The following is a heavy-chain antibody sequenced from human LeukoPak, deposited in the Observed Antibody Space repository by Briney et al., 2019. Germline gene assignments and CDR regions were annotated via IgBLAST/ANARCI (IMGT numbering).Heavy chain of an antibody. CDR3: ARGWAHLDV. Sequence: GGSLRLSCAASGFTFSTHWMTWVRQAPGKGLEWVANMHQDGTEKCYVDSVKGRFTISRDNAKNSLYLQMNTLRAEDTAVYYCARGWAHLDVWGRGTLVTVSS. J-gene: IGHJ2*01. D-gene: IGHD6-13*01. CDR2: MHQDGTEK. CDR1: GFTFSTHW. V-gene: IGHV3-7*01.